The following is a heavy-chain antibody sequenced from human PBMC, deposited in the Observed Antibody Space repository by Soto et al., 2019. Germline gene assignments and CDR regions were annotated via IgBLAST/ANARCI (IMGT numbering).Heavy chain of an antibody. V-gene: IGHV1-46*01. Sequence: ASVKVSCKASGYTFTSYYMHWVRQAPGQGLEWMGIINPSGGSTSYAQKFQGRVTMTRDTSTSTVYVELSSLRSEDTAVYYCARDTRLVYYYDSSGYQGFDYWGQGTLVTVSS. CDR1: GYTFTSYY. CDR2: INPSGGST. CDR3: ARDTRLVYYYDSSGYQGFDY. D-gene: IGHD3-22*01. J-gene: IGHJ4*02.